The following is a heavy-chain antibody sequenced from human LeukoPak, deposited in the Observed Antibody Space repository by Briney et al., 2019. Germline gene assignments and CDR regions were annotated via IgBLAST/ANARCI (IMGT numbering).Heavy chain of an antibody. CDR1: GGTFSSYA. J-gene: IGHJ6*03. D-gene: IGHD6-6*01. CDR2: IIPIFGTA. CDR3: VTPYSSSSVAPMDV. V-gene: IGHV1-69*05. Sequence: VASVKVSCKASGGTFSSYAISWVRQAPGQGLEWMGRIIPIFGTANYAQKFQGRVTITTDESTSTAYMELSSLRSEDTAVYYCVTPYSSSSVAPMDVWGKGTTVTVSS.